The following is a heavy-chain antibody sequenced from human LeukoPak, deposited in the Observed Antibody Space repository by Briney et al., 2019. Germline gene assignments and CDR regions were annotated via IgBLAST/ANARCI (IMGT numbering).Heavy chain of an antibody. CDR3: ARRAYDSSGSQFDP. D-gene: IGHD3-22*01. Sequence: GGSLRLSCEASGFIFRRYWMSWVRQAPGKGLEWVANIKKDGSEIHYVDSVKGRFTISRDNAKNSLYLQMNSLRAVDTAVYYCARRAYDSSGSQFDPWGQGTLVTVSS. CDR1: GFIFRRYW. J-gene: IGHJ5*02. V-gene: IGHV3-7*01. CDR2: IKKDGSEI.